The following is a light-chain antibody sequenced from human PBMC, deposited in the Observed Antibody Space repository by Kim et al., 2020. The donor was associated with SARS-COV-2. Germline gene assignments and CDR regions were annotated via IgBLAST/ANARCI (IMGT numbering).Light chain of an antibody. V-gene: IGKV3-15*01. J-gene: IGKJ2*02. CDR1: QSLYSN. Sequence: EIVMTQSPATLSLSPGERATLSCRASQSLYSNLAWYQQKPGQAPRLLIYGASTRATDIPARFSGSGSGTEFTLTINSLQSEDFAVYYCQQCNNWPRTFGQGTKLEI. CDR2: GAS. CDR3: QQCNNWPRT.